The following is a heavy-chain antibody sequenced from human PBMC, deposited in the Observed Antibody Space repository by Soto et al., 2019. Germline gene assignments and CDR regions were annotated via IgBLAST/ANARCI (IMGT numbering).Heavy chain of an antibody. D-gene: IGHD3-3*01. Sequence: GGSLRLSCAASGFTFSNYYMYWVRQAPGKWLECVAVISYDGSYRYYPDSVRGRFTISRDNSRNTLYLQVNSLRPEDTAVYYCAKKITIFGVVPQRDMDVWGQGTTVTVSS. CDR1: GFTFSNYY. V-gene: IGHV3-30-3*02. J-gene: IGHJ6*02. CDR3: AKKITIFGVVPQRDMDV. CDR2: ISYDGSYR.